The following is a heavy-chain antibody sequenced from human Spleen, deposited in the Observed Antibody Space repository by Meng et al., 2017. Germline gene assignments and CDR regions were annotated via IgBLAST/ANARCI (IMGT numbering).Heavy chain of an antibody. D-gene: IGHD3-10*01. CDR3: ARSYYGSAEYY. V-gene: IGHV3-21*01. J-gene: IGHJ4*02. Sequence: GESLKISCATSGISFSDYSMAWVRQAPGKGLEWVSSISDRSNYIYYADSVRGRFTVSRDNAKNSLYLQMNSLRAEDTAMYYCARSYYGSAEYYWGQGTLVTVSS. CDR2: ISDRSNYI. CDR1: GISFSDYS.